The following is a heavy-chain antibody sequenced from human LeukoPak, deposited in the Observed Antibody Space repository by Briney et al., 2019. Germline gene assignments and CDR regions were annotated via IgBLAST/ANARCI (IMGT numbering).Heavy chain of an antibody. CDR3: ARDSSKWYYDY. V-gene: IGHV3-74*01. J-gene: IGHJ4*02. CDR2: INSAGSGT. CDR1: GFTFNKYW. D-gene: IGHD2-2*01. Sequence: GGSLRLSCAASGFTFNKYWRHWFGQAPGKGLVWVARINSAGSGTGYADSVEGRFTISRDNAKNTVYLQMNSLRGEDTAVYYCARDSSKWYYDYWGQGTLVTVSS.